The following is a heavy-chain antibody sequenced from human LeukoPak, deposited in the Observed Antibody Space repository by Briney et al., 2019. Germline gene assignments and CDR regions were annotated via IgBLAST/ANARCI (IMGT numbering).Heavy chain of an antibody. D-gene: IGHD3-9*01. Sequence: GGSLRLSCAASGFTFSSYAMSWVRQAPGKGLEWVSAISGSGGSTYYADSVKGRFTISRDNSKNTPYLQMNSLRAEDTAVYYCARSNYDILTGPDYWGQGTLVTVSS. CDR2: ISGSGGST. CDR3: ARSNYDILTGPDY. V-gene: IGHV3-23*01. CDR1: GFTFSSYA. J-gene: IGHJ4*02.